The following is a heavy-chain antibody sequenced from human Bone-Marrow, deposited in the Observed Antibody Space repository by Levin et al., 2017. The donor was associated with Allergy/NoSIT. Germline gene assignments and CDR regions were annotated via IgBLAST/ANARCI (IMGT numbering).Heavy chain of an antibody. J-gene: IGHJ4*02. D-gene: IGHD3-9*01. CDR2: TYSGGAT. V-gene: IGHV3-53*01. CDR3: ARDNYDTPGELDF. Sequence: GGSLRLSCAASGFVVTRNHMSWVRQAPGKGLEWLSVTYSGGATYYRDSVKGRFTISRDNFKNTLYLQMNSLRAEDTAIYYCARDNYDTPGELDFWGRGTQVTVS. CDR1: GFVVTRNH.